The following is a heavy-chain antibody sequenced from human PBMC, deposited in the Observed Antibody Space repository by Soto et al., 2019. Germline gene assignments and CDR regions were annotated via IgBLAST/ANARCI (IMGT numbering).Heavy chain of an antibody. Sequence: LSLTCTVSGDSISSSHSHWGWTRQPPGKGLEYIGSVYYGGAIFYSGNIYYNPSLKSRVTISVDTSKNQFSLRLSSVTAADTGVYYCVRYDRINMKPYSPEGFHIWGQGTMVTV. V-gene: IGHV4-39*01. J-gene: IGHJ3*02. CDR3: VRYDRINMKPYSPEGFHI. CDR2: VYYGGAIFYSGNI. CDR1: GDSISSSHSH. D-gene: IGHD3-3*02.